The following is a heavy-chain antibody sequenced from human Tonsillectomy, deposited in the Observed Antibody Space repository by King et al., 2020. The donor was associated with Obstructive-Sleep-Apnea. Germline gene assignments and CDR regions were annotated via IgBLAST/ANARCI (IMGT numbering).Heavy chain of an antibody. V-gene: IGHV4-39*07. CDR1: GGSISSSSYY. J-gene: IGHJ4*02. D-gene: IGHD3-22*01. Sequence: QLQESGPGLVKPSETLSLTCTVSGGSISSSSYYWGWIRQPPGKGLEWIGSIYYSGSTYYNPSLKSRVTISVDTSKNQFSLKLSSVTAPDTAVYYCARVYSSGYYYPDYWGQGTLVTVSS. CDR2: IYYSGST. CDR3: ARVYSSGYYYPDY.